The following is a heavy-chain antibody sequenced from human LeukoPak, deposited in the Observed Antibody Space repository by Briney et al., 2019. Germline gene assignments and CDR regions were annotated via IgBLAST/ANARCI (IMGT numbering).Heavy chain of an antibody. CDR1: GFTFSSYG. CDR2: ISGSGGST. CDR3: AKYWSIVGATTGGQGADY. Sequence: PGGSLRLSCAASGFTFSSYGITWVRQAPGKGLEWVSAISGSGGSTYYADSVKGRFTISRDNSKNTLYLQMNSLRAEDTAVYYCAKYWSIVGATTGGQGADYWGQGTLVTVSS. D-gene: IGHD1-26*01. J-gene: IGHJ4*02. V-gene: IGHV3-23*01.